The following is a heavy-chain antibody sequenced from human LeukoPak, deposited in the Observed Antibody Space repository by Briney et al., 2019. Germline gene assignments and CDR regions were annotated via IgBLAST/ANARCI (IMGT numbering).Heavy chain of an antibody. V-gene: IGHV1-46*01. CDR2: INPSGGST. J-gene: IGHJ3*02. D-gene: IGHD2-2*01. Sequence: ASVTVSCTASGYTFTSYYMHWVRQAPGQGLEWMGIINPSGGSTSYAQKFQGRVTATRDTSTSTVYMELSSLRSEDTAVYYCASGEYCSSTSCSPRIDAFDIWGQGTMVTVSS. CDR3: ASGEYCSSTSCSPRIDAFDI. CDR1: GYTFTSYY.